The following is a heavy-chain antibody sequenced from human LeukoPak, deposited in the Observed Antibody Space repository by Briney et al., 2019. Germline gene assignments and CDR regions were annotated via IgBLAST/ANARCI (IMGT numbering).Heavy chain of an antibody. V-gene: IGHV2-5*02. CDR2: IYWDDDK. D-gene: IGHD6-13*01. J-gene: IGHJ4*02. CDR3: AHRQSSSWYDGIDY. Sequence: SGPTLVNPTQTLTLTCTFSGFSLSTSGVGVGWIRQPPGKALEWLALIYWDDDKRYSPSLKGGLTITKDTSKNQVVLTMTNMDPVDTATYYCAHRQSSSWYDGIDYWGQGTLVTVSS. CDR1: GFSLSTSGVG.